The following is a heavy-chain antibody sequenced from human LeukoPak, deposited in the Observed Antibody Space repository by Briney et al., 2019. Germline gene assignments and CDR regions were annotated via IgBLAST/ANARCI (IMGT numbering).Heavy chain of an antibody. CDR1: GFTFSAYD. J-gene: IGHJ4*02. Sequence: GGSLRLSCAASGFTFSAYDMHWVRQATGKGLEWVSAIATTGDTYYPDSVKGRFTISRENAKNSLYLQMNSLSAGDTAVYYCARGHEIRYGSVQPTDYWGQGTLVTVSS. D-gene: IGHD3-10*01. CDR3: ARGHEIRYGSVQPTDY. V-gene: IGHV3-13*01. CDR2: IATTGDT.